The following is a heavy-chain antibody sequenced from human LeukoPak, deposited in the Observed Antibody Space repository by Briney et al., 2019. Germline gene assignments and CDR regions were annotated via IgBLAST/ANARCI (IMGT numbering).Heavy chain of an antibody. D-gene: IGHD4-17*01. V-gene: IGHV3-66*04. CDR2: IYSGGTT. CDR1: GFTVSSNY. CDR3: ARPGVTTVTRNWYFDL. Sequence: PGGSLRLSCAASGFTVSSNYMSWVRQAPGKGLEWVSVIYSGGTTYSADSVRGRFTISRDNSKNTLSLQMNSLRAEDTAVYYCARPGVTTVTRNWYFDLWGRGTLVTVSS. J-gene: IGHJ2*01.